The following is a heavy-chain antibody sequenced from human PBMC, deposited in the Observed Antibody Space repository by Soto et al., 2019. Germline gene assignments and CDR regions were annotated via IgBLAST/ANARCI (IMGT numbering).Heavy chain of an antibody. CDR1: GYTFTSYG. D-gene: IGHD5-18*01. V-gene: IGHV1-18*01. CDR2: ISAYNGNT. CDR3: ARGSYGYGLGIRYYYYGMDV. J-gene: IGHJ6*02. Sequence: ASVKVSCKASGYTFTSYGISWVRQAPGQGLEWMGWISAYNGNTNYAQKLQGRVTMTTDTSTSTAYMELRSLRSDDTAVYYCARGSYGYGLGIRYYYYGMDVWGQGTTVTVSS.